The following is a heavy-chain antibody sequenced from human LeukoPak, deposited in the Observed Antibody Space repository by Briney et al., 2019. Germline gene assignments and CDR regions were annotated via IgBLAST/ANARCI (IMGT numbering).Heavy chain of an antibody. J-gene: IGHJ6*03. V-gene: IGHV1-69*05. CDR1: GGTFSSYA. CDR2: IIPIFGTA. Sequence: SVKVSCKASGGTFSSYAISWVRQAAGQGLEWMGGIIPIFGTANYAQKFQGRVTITTDESTSTAYMELSSLRSEDTAVYYCARGITMVRGRYYYDLDVWGKGTTVTVSS. CDR3: ARGITMVRGRYYYDLDV. D-gene: IGHD3-10*01.